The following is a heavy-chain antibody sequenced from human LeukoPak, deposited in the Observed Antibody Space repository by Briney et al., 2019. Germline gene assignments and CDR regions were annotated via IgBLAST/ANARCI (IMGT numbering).Heavy chain of an antibody. Sequence: GGSLRLSCAASGFTFSTYWMSWVRQAPGKGLEWVASIKQDGSEKYYVDSVKGRFTISRDNAQKSLYLQMNSLRAEDTAVYYCARKYSSGWFDAGPFDYWGQGTLVTVSS. CDR3: ARKYSSGWFDAGPFDY. J-gene: IGHJ4*02. CDR1: GFTFSTYW. D-gene: IGHD6-19*01. V-gene: IGHV3-7*01. CDR2: IKQDGSEK.